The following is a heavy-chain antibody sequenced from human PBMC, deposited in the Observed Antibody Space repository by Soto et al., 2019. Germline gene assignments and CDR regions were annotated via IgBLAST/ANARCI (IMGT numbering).Heavy chain of an antibody. D-gene: IGHD6-19*01. CDR2: ISYDGSNK. CDR1: GFTFSSYG. J-gene: IGHJ6*01. CDR3: AKVSGQWLPTEIYYYYGMDV. Sequence: QVQLVESGGGVVQPGRSLRLSCAASGFTFSSYGMHWVRQAPGKGLEWVAVISYDGSNKYYADSVKGRFTISRDNSKNTLYLQMNSLGADDTAVYYCAKVSGQWLPTEIYYYYGMDVWGQGTTVTVSS. V-gene: IGHV3-30*18.